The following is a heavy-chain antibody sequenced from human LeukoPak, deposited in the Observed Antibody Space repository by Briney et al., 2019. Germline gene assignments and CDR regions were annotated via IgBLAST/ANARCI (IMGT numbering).Heavy chain of an antibody. D-gene: IGHD6-13*01. Sequence: ASVKVSCKASGYTFTNYDINWVRQATGQGLEWMGWMNPNSGNTGYAQKFQGRVNMTRNTSISTACMELSSLRSEDTAVYYCARNGQQVRYFQHWGQGTLVTVSS. J-gene: IGHJ1*01. CDR2: MNPNSGNT. CDR1: GYTFTNYD. V-gene: IGHV1-8*01. CDR3: ARNGQQVRYFQH.